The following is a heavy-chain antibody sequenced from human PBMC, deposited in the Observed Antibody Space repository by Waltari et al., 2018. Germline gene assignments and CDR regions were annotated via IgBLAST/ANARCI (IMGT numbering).Heavy chain of an antibody. CDR2: ISAYNGNT. J-gene: IGHJ4*02. CDR1: VYTFLGPG. D-gene: IGHD3-10*01. V-gene: IGHV1-18*01. CDR3: ARGYINMVRGVAY. Sequence: HVQLVGSGADVKKPGAAVTVSCKASVYTFLGPGISWVRQAPGQGLEWMGWISAYNGNTNYAQKLQGRVTMTTDTSTSTAYMELRSLRSDDTAVYYCARGYINMVRGVAYWGQGTLVTVSS.